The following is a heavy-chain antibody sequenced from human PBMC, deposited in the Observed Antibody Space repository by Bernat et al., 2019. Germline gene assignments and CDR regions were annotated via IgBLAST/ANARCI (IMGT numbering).Heavy chain of an antibody. Sequence: EVQLVQSGAEVKKPGESLKISCKGSGYSFTSYWIGWVRQMPGKGLEWMGIIYPGDSDTRYSPSFQGQVTISADKSISTAYLQWSRLKASDTAMYYCARQTFSSGWYGGYDYWGQGTLVTVSS. D-gene: IGHD6-19*01. V-gene: IGHV5-51*01. J-gene: IGHJ4*02. CDR1: GYSFTSYW. CDR2: IYPGDSDT. CDR3: ARQTFSSGWYGGYDY.